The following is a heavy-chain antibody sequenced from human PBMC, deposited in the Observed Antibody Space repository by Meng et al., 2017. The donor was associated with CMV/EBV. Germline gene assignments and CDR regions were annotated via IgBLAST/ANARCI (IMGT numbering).Heavy chain of an antibody. Sequence: GGSLRLSCAASGFTLSSYWMNWARQAPGKGLEWVANIKQDGSEKYYVDPVKGRFTISRDNAKNSLYLQMNSLRAEDTAVYYCWNNWFDPWGQGTLVTVSS. CDR1: GFTLSSYW. CDR3: WNNWFDP. V-gene: IGHV3-7*01. D-gene: IGHD1-1*01. CDR2: IKQDGSEK. J-gene: IGHJ5*02.